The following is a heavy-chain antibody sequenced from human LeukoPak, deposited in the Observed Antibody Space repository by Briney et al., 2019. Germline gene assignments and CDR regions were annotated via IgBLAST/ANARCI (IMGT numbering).Heavy chain of an antibody. Sequence: PSETLSLTCTVSGGSISSYYWSWIRQPAGKGLGWIGRIYTSGSTNYNPSLKSRVTMSVDTSKNQYSLKLSSVTAADTAVYYCARDYDFWSGYYTNWFDPWGQGTLVTVSS. CDR1: GGSISSYY. CDR2: IYTSGST. D-gene: IGHD3-3*01. J-gene: IGHJ5*02. V-gene: IGHV4-4*07. CDR3: ARDYDFWSGYYTNWFDP.